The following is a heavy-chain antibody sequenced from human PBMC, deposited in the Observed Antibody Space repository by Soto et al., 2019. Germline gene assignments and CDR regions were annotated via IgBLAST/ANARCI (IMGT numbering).Heavy chain of an antibody. CDR3: AKDRPDYVVVVAATLDWFDP. CDR1: GFTFSSYA. V-gene: IGHV3-23*01. Sequence: GSLRLSCAASGFTFSSYAMSWVRQAPGKGLEWVSAISGSGGSTYYADSVKGRFTISRDNSKNTLYLQMNSLRAEDTAVYYCAKDRPDYVVVVAATLDWFDPWGQGTLVTV. J-gene: IGHJ5*02. D-gene: IGHD2-15*01. CDR2: ISGSGGST.